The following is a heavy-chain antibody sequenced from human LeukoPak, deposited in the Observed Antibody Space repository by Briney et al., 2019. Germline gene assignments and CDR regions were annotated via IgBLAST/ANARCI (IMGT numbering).Heavy chain of an antibody. CDR1: GGSISTSTYY. CDR3: ARCDVSNLTLFDY. D-gene: IGHD4-11*01. Sequence: PSKTLSLTCTVSGGSISTSTYYWSWIRQPPGKGLEWIGYIYYSGSTNYNPSLKSRVTISVDTSKNQFSLKLSSVTAADTAVYYCARCDVSNLTLFDYWGQGTLVTVSS. V-gene: IGHV4-61*05. J-gene: IGHJ4*02. CDR2: IYYSGST.